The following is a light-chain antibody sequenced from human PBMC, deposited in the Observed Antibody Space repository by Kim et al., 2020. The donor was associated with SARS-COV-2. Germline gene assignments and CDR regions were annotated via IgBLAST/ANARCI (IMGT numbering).Light chain of an antibody. J-gene: IGKJ4*01. Sequence: DIQMTQSPSSVSASVGDRVTITCRASQDVSNWVVWYQQKPGKAPQLLIYSASTLQSGVPSRFSGRGSGTDFTLTISSLQPGDFATDYCQQTYSIPLIFGGGTKVDIK. CDR1: QDVSNW. CDR2: SAS. V-gene: IGKV1-12*01. CDR3: QQTYSIPLI.